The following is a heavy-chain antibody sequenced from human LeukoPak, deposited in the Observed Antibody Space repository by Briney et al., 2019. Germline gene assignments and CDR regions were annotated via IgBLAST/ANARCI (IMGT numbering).Heavy chain of an antibody. J-gene: IGHJ4*02. Sequence: SGPALVKPTQTLTLTCTFSGFSLSTSGMRVSWIRQPPGKALEWLARIDWDDDKFYSTSLKTRLTISKGTSKNQVVLTMTNMDPVDTATYYCARSLYYSSGWYPFDYWGQGTLVTVSS. D-gene: IGHD6-19*01. CDR1: GFSLSTSGMR. CDR3: ARSLYYSSGWYPFDY. V-gene: IGHV2-70*04. CDR2: IDWDDDK.